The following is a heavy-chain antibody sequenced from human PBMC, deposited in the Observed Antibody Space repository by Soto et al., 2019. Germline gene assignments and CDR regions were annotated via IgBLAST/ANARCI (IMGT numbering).Heavy chain of an antibody. J-gene: IGHJ4*02. CDR2: IYYSGST. Sequence: TLSLTCTVSGDSMSSYYWSWIRQPPGKGLEWIGYIYYSGSTTHNPSLRSRVTMSVDTSKNQFSLRLSSVTAADTAVYYCARAKSNYQTFDHWGQGSQVTVSS. V-gene: IGHV4-59*01. D-gene: IGHD4-4*01. CDR3: ARAKSNYQTFDH. CDR1: GDSMSSYY.